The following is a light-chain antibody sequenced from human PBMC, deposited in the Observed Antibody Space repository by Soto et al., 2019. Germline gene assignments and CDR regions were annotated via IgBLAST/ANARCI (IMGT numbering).Light chain of an antibody. CDR2: NAS. J-gene: IGKJ4*01. CDR3: QQYESFSLT. Sequence: DIQMTQSPSTLSASVGDRVTITCRASQSISSWLAWYQQKPGKAPKLLIYNASSLESGVPSRFSGSRSGTELTLTISSLQPDDFAIYYWQQYESFSLTFGGGTKVEIK. V-gene: IGKV1-5*03. CDR1: QSISSW.